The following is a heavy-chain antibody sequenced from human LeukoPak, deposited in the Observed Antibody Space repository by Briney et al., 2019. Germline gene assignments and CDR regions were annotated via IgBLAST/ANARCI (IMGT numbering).Heavy chain of an antibody. CDR3: ARVIDSVLFDY. V-gene: IGHV4-30-2*01. D-gene: IGHD2-21*01. Sequence: PSETLSLTCAVSGGSISSGGYSWSWIRQPPGKGLEWIGSIYHSRSTYYNPSLKSRVTISVDRSKNQFSLKLSSVTAADTAVYYCARVIDSVLFDYWGQGTLVTVSS. J-gene: IGHJ4*02. CDR1: GGSISSGGYS. CDR2: IYHSRST.